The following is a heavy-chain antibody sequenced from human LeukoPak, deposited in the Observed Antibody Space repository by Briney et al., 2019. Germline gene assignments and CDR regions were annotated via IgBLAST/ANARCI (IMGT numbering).Heavy chain of an antibody. Sequence: SETLSLTCNVSGDAVINNHYYWGWIRQSPGKGLEWIANIFYSGALFSRGDTYYDPSLKSRVTISVDTSKNQFSLKVRSMTAADTAVYYCASWRGYRGYDYGFDYWGPGTLVTVSS. D-gene: IGHD5-12*01. CDR1: GDAVINNHYY. CDR2: IFYSGALFSRGDT. CDR3: ASWRGYRGYDYGFDY. V-gene: IGHV4-39*07. J-gene: IGHJ4*02.